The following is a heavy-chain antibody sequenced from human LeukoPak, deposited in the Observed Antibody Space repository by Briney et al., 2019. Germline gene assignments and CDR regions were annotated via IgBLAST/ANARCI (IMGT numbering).Heavy chain of an antibody. CDR1: GGSFSGYY. Sequence: SETLSLTCAVYGGSFSGYYWSWIRQPPGKGLEWIGEINHSGSTNYNPSLKSRVTISVDTSKNQFSLKLSSVTAADTAVYYCASKGGAANWFDPWGQGTLVTVSS. CDR2: INHSGST. CDR3: ASKGGAANWFDP. J-gene: IGHJ5*02. V-gene: IGHV4-34*01. D-gene: IGHD1-26*01.